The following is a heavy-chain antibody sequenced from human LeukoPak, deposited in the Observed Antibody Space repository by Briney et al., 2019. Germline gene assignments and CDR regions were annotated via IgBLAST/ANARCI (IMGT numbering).Heavy chain of an antibody. CDR1: GFTXXXYA. J-gene: IGHJ4*02. CDR2: ISGSGGST. D-gene: IGHD6-19*01. CDR3: ANYAVAAPRGYFDY. V-gene: IGHV3-23*01. Sequence: GFTXXXYAMSWVRQAPGKGLEWVSAISGSGGSTYYADSVKGRFTISRDNSKNTLYLQMNSLRAEDTAVYYCANYAVAAPRGYFDYWGQGTLVTVSS.